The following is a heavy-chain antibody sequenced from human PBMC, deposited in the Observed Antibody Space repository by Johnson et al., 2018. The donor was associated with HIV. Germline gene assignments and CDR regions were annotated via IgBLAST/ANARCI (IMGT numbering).Heavy chain of an antibody. CDR2: IGSAGDT. D-gene: IGHD2-8*01. CDR3: AKDIVVMAEYLDDAFDI. Sequence: VQLVESGGGLVQPGGSLRLSCAASGFTFSSYDMHWVRQATGKGLEWVSAIGSAGDTYYPGSVTGRFTISRDNAKNSLYLQMNSLRAEDTALYYCAKDIVVMAEYLDDAFDIWGQGTMVIVSS. V-gene: IGHV3-13*01. J-gene: IGHJ3*02. CDR1: GFTFSSYD.